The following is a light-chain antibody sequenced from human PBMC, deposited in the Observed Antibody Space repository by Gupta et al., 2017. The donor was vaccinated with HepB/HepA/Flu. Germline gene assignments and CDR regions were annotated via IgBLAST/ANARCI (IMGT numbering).Light chain of an antibody. J-gene: IGLJ2*01. CDR3: SSYTSSSTLDVV. Sequence: QSALPQPASVSGSPGQSITISCPGTSSDVGGYNYVSWYQQHPGKAPKLMIYDVSNRPSGVSNRFSGSKSGNTASLTISGLQAEDEADYYCSSYTSSSTLDVVFGGGTKLTVL. CDR1: SSDVGGYNY. CDR2: DVS. V-gene: IGLV2-14*01.